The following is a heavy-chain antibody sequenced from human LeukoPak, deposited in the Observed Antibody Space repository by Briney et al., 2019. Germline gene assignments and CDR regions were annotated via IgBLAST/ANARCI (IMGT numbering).Heavy chain of an antibody. D-gene: IGHD5-18*01. J-gene: IGHJ4*02. Sequence: SETLSLTCTVSGGSISSSSYHWSWIRQPPGKGLEWIGYIYYSGSTNYNHSLKSRVTISVDTSKNQFSLKLSSVTAADTAVYYCARHRRGYGYGAFDYWGQGTLVTVSS. CDR2: IYYSGST. CDR3: ARHRRGYGYGAFDY. V-gene: IGHV4-61*05. CDR1: GGSISSSSYH.